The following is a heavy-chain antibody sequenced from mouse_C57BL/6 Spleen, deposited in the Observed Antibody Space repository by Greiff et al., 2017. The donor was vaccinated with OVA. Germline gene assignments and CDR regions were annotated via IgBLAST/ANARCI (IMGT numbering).Heavy chain of an antibody. CDR1: GYTFTSYW. CDR3: ARRDYYGYYYAMDY. J-gene: IGHJ4*01. D-gene: IGHD1-1*01. V-gene: IGHV1-64*01. Sequence: QVQLQQPGAELVKPGASVKLSCKASGYTFTSYWMHWVKQRPGQGLEWIGMIHPNSGSTNYNEKFKRKATLTVDKSSSTAYMQLSSLTSEDSAVYYCARRDYYGYYYAMDYWGQGTSVTVSS. CDR2: IHPNSGST.